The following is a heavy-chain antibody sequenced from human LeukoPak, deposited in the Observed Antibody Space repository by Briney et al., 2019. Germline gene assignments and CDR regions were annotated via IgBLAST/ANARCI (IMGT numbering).Heavy chain of an antibody. CDR1: GGSISSYY. V-gene: IGHV4-59*08. Sequence: LSETLSLTCTVSGGSISSYYWSWIRQPPGKGLEWIGYIYYSGSTNYNPSLKSRVTISVDTSKNQFSLKLSSVTAADTAVYYCARLTNWNGDFDYWGQGTLFTVSS. CDR3: ARLTNWNGDFDY. CDR2: IYYSGST. J-gene: IGHJ4*02. D-gene: IGHD1-1*01.